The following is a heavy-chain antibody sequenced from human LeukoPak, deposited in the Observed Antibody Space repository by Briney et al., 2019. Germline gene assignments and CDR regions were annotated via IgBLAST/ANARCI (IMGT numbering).Heavy chain of an antibody. D-gene: IGHD3-10*01. Sequence: GGSLRLSCAASGFTFSNAWMSWVRQAPGKGLEWVGRIKSKTDGETRDYAARVDGRFTISRDDSKNTRYLQVNSLKSEGTAVYYCTTGVKRFGELGYWGQGTLVTASS. CDR3: TTGVKRFGELGY. CDR2: IKSKTDGETR. J-gene: IGHJ4*02. V-gene: IGHV3-15*01. CDR1: GFTFSNAW.